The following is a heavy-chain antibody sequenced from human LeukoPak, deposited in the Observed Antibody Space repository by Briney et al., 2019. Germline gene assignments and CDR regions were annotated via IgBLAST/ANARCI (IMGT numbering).Heavy chain of an antibody. J-gene: IGHJ6*02. CDR1: GGTFSSYA. D-gene: IGHD3-3*01. Sequence: GASVKVSCKASGGTFSSYAISWVRQAPGQGLEWMGGIIPVFGTANYAQKFQGRVTITADESTSTAYMELSSLRSEDTAVYYCAREPRYDFWSGYYKGPEDYYGMDVWGQGTTVTVSS. CDR3: AREPRYDFWSGYYKGPEDYYGMDV. V-gene: IGHV1-69*13. CDR2: IIPVFGTA.